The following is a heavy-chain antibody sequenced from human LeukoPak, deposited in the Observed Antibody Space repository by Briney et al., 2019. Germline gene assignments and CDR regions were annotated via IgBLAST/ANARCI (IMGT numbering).Heavy chain of an antibody. Sequence: PGRSLRLSCAASGFTFSSYGMHWVRQAPGKGLEWVAVISYDGSNKYYADSVKGRFTISRDNSKNTLYLQMNSLRAEDTAVYYCAKDLGGWWELRAFDIWGQGTMVTVSS. CDR2: ISYDGSNK. CDR3: AKDLGGWWELRAFDI. V-gene: IGHV3-30*18. J-gene: IGHJ3*02. CDR1: GFTFSSYG. D-gene: IGHD1-26*01.